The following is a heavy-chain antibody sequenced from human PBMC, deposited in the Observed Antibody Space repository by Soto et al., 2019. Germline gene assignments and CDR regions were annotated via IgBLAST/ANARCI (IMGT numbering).Heavy chain of an antibody. CDR3: VAARPNGDPKGEYFDY. J-gene: IGHJ4*02. V-gene: IGHV3-30*03. CDR1: GFTFSSYG. Sequence: QVQLVESGGGVVQPGRSLRLSCAASGFTFSSYGMHWVRQAPGKGLEWVAVISYDGSNKYYADSVKGRFTISRDNSKNTLYLQMNSLRAEDTAVYYCVAARPNGDPKGEYFDYWGQGTLVTVSS. D-gene: IGHD4-17*01. CDR2: ISYDGSNK.